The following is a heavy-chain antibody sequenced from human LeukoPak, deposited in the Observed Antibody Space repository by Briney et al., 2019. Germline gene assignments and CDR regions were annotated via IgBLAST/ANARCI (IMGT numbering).Heavy chain of an antibody. CDR2: IYYSGST. J-gene: IGHJ6*02. CDR1: GGSISSYY. D-gene: IGHD2-15*01. CDR3: ARARYCSGGSCYPYYYYGMDV. V-gene: IGHV4-59*08. Sequence: PSEPLSLTCTVSGGSISSYYWSWIRQPPGKGLEWIGYIYYSGSTNYNPSLKSRVTISVDTSKNQFSLKLSSVTAADTAVYYCARARYCSGGSCYPYYYYGMDVWGQGTTVTVSS.